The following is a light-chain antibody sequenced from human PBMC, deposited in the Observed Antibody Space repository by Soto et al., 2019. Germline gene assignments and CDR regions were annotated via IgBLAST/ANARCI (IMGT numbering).Light chain of an antibody. Sequence: QSALTQPPSASGALGQSVTISCTGTRSDVGGYNYVSWYQQHPGKAPKLMIYEVSQRPSGVPDRFSGSKSGSTASLTVSGLQAEDEADYYCSSYAGTSNWKVLFGGGTKLTVL. V-gene: IGLV2-8*01. CDR3: SSYAGTSNWKVL. J-gene: IGLJ2*01. CDR1: RSDVGGYNY. CDR2: EVS.